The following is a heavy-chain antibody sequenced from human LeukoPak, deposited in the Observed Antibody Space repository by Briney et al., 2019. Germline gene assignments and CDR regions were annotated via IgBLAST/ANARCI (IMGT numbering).Heavy chain of an antibody. CDR2: ISFSGANS. D-gene: IGHD3-16*02. Sequence: GGSLRLSCSASGFTFRDSAMTWVRQAPGKGLEWVSLISFSGANSYYPVSVKGRFSVSRDNSKDTLYLQLSGLRADDTAIYYCARDMELSTWGPGTMVTVSS. J-gene: IGHJ3*01. V-gene: IGHV3-23*01. CDR3: ARDMELST. CDR1: GFTFRDSA.